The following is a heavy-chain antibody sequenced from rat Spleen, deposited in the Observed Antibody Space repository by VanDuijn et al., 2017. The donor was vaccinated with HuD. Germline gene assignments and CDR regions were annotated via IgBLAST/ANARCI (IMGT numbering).Heavy chain of an antibody. D-gene: IGHD1-1*01. CDR3: ARGLLQWYYFDY. V-gene: IGHV3-3*01. J-gene: IGHJ2*01. CDR1: GYSITSGYG. Sequence: EVQLQESGPGLVKPSQSLSLTCSVTGYSITSGYGWNWIRKFPGNKLEWMGYINSAGSTNYNPPLKSQISITRDTSKNQFFLQLTSVTTEDTATYYCARGLLQWYYFDYWGQGVMVTVSS. CDR2: INSAGST.